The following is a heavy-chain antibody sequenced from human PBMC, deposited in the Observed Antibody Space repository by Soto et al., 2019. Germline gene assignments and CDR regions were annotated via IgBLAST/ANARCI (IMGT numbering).Heavy chain of an antibody. Sequence: ASVKVSCKASGYTFTSYAMHWVRQAPGQRLEWMGWINAGNGNTKYSQKFQGRVTITRDSSASTAYMELSSLRSEDTAVYYCARYIAARRGGFDYWGQGTLVTVSS. J-gene: IGHJ4*02. CDR2: INAGNGNT. V-gene: IGHV1-3*01. CDR3: ARYIAARRGGFDY. D-gene: IGHD6-6*01. CDR1: GYTFTSYA.